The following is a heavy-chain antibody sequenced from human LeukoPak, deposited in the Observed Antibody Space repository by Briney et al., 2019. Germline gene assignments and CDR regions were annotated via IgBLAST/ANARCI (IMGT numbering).Heavy chain of an antibody. J-gene: IGHJ3*02. CDR3: AKDADSGYGGNSDVFDI. CDR1: GFAFSSYA. CDR2: ISSNGGST. Sequence: GGSLRLSCAASGFAFSSYAMHWVRQAPGKGLEYVSAISSNGGSTYYANSVKGRFTISRDNSKNTLYLQMGSLRAEDTAVYYCAKDADSGYGGNSDVFDIWGQGTMVTVCS. D-gene: IGHD4-23*01. V-gene: IGHV3-64*01.